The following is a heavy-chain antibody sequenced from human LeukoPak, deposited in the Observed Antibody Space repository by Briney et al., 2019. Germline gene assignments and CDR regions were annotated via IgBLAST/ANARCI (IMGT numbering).Heavy chain of an antibody. CDR1: GFTL. CDR2: INSDGSTT. CDR3: ARGENFKDYYGSGSYYNGLFDP. Sequence: GGSLRLSCEASGFTLMHWVRQAPGKGLVWVSRINSDGSTTNYADSVKGRFTISRDNAKNTLYLQMNGLRAEDTAVYYCARGENFKDYYGSGSYYNGLFDPWGQGTLVTVSS. J-gene: IGHJ5*02. D-gene: IGHD3-10*01. V-gene: IGHV3-74*01.